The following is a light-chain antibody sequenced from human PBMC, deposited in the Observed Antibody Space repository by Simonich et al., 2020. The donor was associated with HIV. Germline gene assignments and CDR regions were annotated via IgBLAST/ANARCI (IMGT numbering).Light chain of an antibody. CDR1: QDIANY. CDR3: QQYDNLPYT. V-gene: IGKV1-33*01. CDR2: DAS. J-gene: IGKJ2*01. Sequence: DIQMTQSPSSLSASVGDRVTITCQASQDIANYLNWYQQKPGKAPKLLIFDASNLETGVPSRFSGNASGTEFTFTITSLRPEDIATYYCQQYDNLPYTFGQGTKLEIK.